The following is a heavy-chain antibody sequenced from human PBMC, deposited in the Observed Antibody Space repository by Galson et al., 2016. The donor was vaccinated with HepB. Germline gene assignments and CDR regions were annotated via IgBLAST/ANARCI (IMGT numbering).Heavy chain of an antibody. CDR3: ARGRDYGDNFFDS. V-gene: IGHV3-48*03. J-gene: IGHJ4*02. CDR1: GFTFTNAW. CDR2: ISGSSGTI. Sequence: SLRLSCAASGFTFTNAWMSWVRQAPGKGLEWVSYISGSSGTIYYKDSVKGRCTISRDNAKNTLFLQMIGLRAEDTAVYYCARGRDYGDNFFDSWGQGTQVTVSS. D-gene: IGHD4-17*01.